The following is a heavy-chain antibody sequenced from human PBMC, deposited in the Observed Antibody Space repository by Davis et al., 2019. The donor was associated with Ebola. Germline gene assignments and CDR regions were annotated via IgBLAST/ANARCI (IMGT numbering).Heavy chain of an antibody. V-gene: IGHV3-23*01. CDR2: TSSGGST. J-gene: IGHJ3*02. Sequence: TSSGGSTYYGDSVKGRFTISRDNSKNTLYLQMNSLRAEDTAIYYCARGAYGDYIVKAFDIWGQGTKVTVSS. D-gene: IGHD4-17*01. CDR3: ARGAYGDYIVKAFDI.